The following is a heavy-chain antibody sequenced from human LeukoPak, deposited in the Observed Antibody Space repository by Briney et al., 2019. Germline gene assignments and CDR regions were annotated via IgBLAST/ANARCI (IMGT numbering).Heavy chain of an antibody. CDR1: GGSISSSNW. V-gene: IGHV4-4*02. CDR2: INHSGST. Sequence: SGTLSLTCAVSGGSISSSNWWSWIRQPPGKGLEWIGEINHSGSTNYNPSLKSRVTISVDTSKNQFSLKLSSVTAADTAVYYCARHGRIQLWLNTEYYFDYWGQGTLVTVSS. J-gene: IGHJ4*02. CDR3: ARHGRIQLWLNTEYYFDY. D-gene: IGHD5-18*01.